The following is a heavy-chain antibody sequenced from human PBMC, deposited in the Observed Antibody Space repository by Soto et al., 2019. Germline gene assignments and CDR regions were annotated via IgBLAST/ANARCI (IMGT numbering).Heavy chain of an antibody. CDR1: GFTFSSYS. Sequence: EVQLVESGGGLVQPGGSLRLSCAASGFTFSSYSMNWVRQAPGKGLEWVSYISSSSSTIYYADSVKGRFTISRDNAKNSLYLQMDSLRDEDTAVYYCALGGGYSYGYRSNGMDVWGQGTTVTVSS. V-gene: IGHV3-48*02. CDR2: ISSSSSTI. D-gene: IGHD5-18*01. J-gene: IGHJ6*02. CDR3: ALGGGYSYGYRSNGMDV.